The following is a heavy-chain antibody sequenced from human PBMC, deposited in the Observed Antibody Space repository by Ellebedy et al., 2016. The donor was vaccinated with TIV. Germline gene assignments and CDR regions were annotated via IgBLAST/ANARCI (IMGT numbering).Heavy chain of an antibody. V-gene: IGHV3-53*01. J-gene: IGHJ3*02. CDR3: ATQDSGYLNDAFDI. Sequence: GESLKISCAASGFTVSSNYMSWVRQAPGKGLEWVSVIYSGGSTYYADSVKGRFIISRDNSKNTLFLQMNSLRAEDTAVYYCATQDSGYLNDAFDIWGQGTMVTVSS. D-gene: IGHD5-12*01. CDR2: IYSGGST. CDR1: GFTVSSNY.